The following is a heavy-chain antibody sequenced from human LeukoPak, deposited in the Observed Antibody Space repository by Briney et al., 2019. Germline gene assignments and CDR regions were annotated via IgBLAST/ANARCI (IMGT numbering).Heavy chain of an antibody. CDR1: GFTFSSYA. Sequence: AGGSLRLSCAASGFTFSSYAMSWVRQAPGKGLEWLSSISGSGDSTYHADSVKGRFTISRDNSKNTLYLQMNSLRAEDTAVYYCAKDNWNDHFFDYWGQGALVTVSS. D-gene: IGHD1-20*01. V-gene: IGHV3-23*01. CDR2: ISGSGDST. J-gene: IGHJ4*02. CDR3: AKDNWNDHFFDY.